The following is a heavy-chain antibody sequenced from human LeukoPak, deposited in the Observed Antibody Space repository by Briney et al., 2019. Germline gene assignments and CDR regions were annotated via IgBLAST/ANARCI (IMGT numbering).Heavy chain of an antibody. V-gene: IGHV4-39*07. D-gene: IGHD3-3*01. CDR2: IYYSGSN. J-gene: IGHJ5*02. CDR3: ARQITIFVDNWFDP. CDR1: GGSISSSSYY. Sequence: KSSETLSLTCTVSGGSISSSSYYWGWIRQPPGKGLEWIGSIYYSGSNYYNPSLKSRVTISVDTYKHHFSLKLSSVTAADTAVYYCARQITIFVDNWFDPWGQGTLVTVSS.